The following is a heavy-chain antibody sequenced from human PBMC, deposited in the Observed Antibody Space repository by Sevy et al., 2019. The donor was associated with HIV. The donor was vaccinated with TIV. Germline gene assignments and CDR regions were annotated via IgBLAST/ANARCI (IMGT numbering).Heavy chain of an antibody. Sequence: SETLSLTCTVSGGSITSLYWNWIRQPPGKGLEWIANIYYNGHINYNPSLKSRFTISLDTSKNQLSLRLSSVTAADTAMYYCAGENAWGRGYSWGQGTLVTVSS. CDR3: AGENAWGRGYS. J-gene: IGHJ4*02. CDR2: IYYNGHI. V-gene: IGHV4-59*11. D-gene: IGHD1-26*01. CDR1: GGSITSLY.